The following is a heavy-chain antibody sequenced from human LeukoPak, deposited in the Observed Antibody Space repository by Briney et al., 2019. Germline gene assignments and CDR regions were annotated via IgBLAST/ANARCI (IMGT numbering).Heavy chain of an antibody. CDR2: INTGRSSI. J-gene: IGHJ4*02. CDR3: ARDTDWSFDY. CDR1: GFTFSGYI. Sequence: GGSLRLSCAASGFTFSGYIMNWVRQAPGKGPEWISYINTGRSSIAVSVKGRLIVPRDTAENSLFRQMNSLRVEDTALYYCARDTDWSFDYSGEGMLVTVS. V-gene: IGHV3-48*01. D-gene: IGHD2-21*01.